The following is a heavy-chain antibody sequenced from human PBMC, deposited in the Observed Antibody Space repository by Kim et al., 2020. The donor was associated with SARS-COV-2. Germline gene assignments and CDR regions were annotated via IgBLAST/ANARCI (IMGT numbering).Heavy chain of an antibody. J-gene: IGHJ4*02. CDR2: INHSGST. CDR3: ARGNWQSFDY. D-gene: IGHD1-1*01. V-gene: IGHV4-34*01. Sequence: SETLSLTCAVYGGSFSGYYWSWIRQPPGKGLEWIGEINHSGSTNYNPSLKSRVTISVDTSKNQFSLKLSSVTAADTAVYYCARGNWQSFDYWGQGTLVTVSS. CDR1: GGSFSGYY.